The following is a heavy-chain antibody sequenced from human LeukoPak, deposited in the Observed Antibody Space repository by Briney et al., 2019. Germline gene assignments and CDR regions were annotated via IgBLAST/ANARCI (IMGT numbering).Heavy chain of an antibody. D-gene: IGHD2-21*02. J-gene: IGHJ4*02. CDR3: ARGRAPRAYCGGDCYYFDY. CDR2: ITGSSSTI. CDR1: GFTFSSYN. V-gene: IGHV3-48*01. Sequence: GGSLRLSCAASGFTFSSYNMNWVRQAPGKGLEWVSSITGSSSTIYYADSVKGRFTISRDNSKNTLYLQMNSLRAEDTAVYYCARGRAPRAYCGGDCYYFDYWGQGTLVTVSS.